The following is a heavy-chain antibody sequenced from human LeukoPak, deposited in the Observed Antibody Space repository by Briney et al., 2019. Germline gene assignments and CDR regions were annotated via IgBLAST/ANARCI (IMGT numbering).Heavy chain of an antibody. J-gene: IGHJ5*02. Sequence: SVKVSCKASGGTFSSYAISWVRQAPGQGLEWMGRIIPIFGIANYAQKFQGRVTITADKSTSTAYMELSSLRSEDAAVYYCARDGVRLLGAVAGNWFDPWGQGTLVTVSS. D-gene: IGHD6-19*01. V-gene: IGHV1-69*04. CDR2: IIPIFGIA. CDR3: ARDGVRLLGAVAGNWFDP. CDR1: GGTFSSYA.